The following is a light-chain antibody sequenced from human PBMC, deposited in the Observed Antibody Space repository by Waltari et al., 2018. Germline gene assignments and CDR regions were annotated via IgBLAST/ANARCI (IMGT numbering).Light chain of an antibody. J-gene: IGKJ2*01. V-gene: IGKV1-39*01. CDR1: QSISSY. CDR2: AAS. CDR3: QQSYSTPQT. Sequence: DIQMTQSPSSLSASVGDRVTITCRASQSISSYLNWYQQKPGKAPKLLIYAASSLQSGVPSSVSGSGSGTDFTLTSSSLQPEDFATYYCQQSYSTPQTFGQGTKLEIK.